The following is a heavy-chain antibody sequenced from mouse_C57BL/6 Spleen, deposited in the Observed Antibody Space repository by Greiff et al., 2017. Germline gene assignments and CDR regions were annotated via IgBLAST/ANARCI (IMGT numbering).Heavy chain of an antibody. V-gene: IGHV14-2*01. CDR2: IDPEDGET. CDR1: GFNIKDYY. Sequence: EVKLVESGAELVKPGASVKLSCTASGFNIKDYYMHWVKQRTEQGLEWIGRIDPEDGETKYAPKFQGKATITADTSSNTAYLQLSSLTSEDTAVYYCARHYCCSSPFDYWGQGTTLTVSS. D-gene: IGHD1-1*01. CDR3: ARHYCCSSPFDY. J-gene: IGHJ2*01.